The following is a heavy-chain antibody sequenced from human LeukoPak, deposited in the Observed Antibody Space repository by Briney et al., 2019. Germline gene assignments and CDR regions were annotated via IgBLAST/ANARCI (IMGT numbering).Heavy chain of an antibody. CDR1: GGTFSSYA. D-gene: IGHD2-2*01. CDR3: ARDRGWVGYQLPWVDWFDP. V-gene: IGHV1-69*01. CDR2: IIPIFGTA. J-gene: IGHJ5*02. Sequence: ASVKVSCKASGGTFSSYAISWVRQAPGQGPEWMGGIIPIFGTANYAQQFQGRVTITADESTTTAYVELSSLRSEDTAVYYCARDRGWVGYQLPWVDWFDPWGQGTLVTVSS.